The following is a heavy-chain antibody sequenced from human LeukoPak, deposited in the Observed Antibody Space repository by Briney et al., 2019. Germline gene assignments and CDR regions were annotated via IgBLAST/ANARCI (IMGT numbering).Heavy chain of an antibody. Sequence: ASVKVSCKASGYTFTSYGISWVRQAPGQGLEWMGWISAYNGNTNYAQKLQGRVTVTTDTSTSTAYMELRSLRSDDTAVYYCARVNPQYYDFWSGYSHYYYYYMDVWGKGTTVTVSS. CDR2: ISAYNGNT. V-gene: IGHV1-18*01. CDR3: ARVNPQYYDFWSGYSHYYYYYMDV. D-gene: IGHD3-3*01. CDR1: GYTFTSYG. J-gene: IGHJ6*03.